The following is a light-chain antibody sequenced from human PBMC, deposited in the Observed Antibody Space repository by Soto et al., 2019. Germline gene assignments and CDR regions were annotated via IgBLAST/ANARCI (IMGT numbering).Light chain of an antibody. J-gene: IGKJ2*01. CDR2: DAS. CDR1: QSLGDY. Sequence: ELLLTQSPATLSLSPGQRATLSCRASQSLGDYLAWYQQKPAQAPRLLIYDASNRATGIPARFSGGGSGTDFTLTISSLEPEDFAVYYCQQRGTFGQGTKLEIK. V-gene: IGKV3-11*01. CDR3: QQRGT.